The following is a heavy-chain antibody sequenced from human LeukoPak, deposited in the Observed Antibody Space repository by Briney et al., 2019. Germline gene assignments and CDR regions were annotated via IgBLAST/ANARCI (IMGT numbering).Heavy chain of an antibody. CDR2: IYYSGST. J-gene: IGHJ4*02. D-gene: IGHD2-21*01. CDR3: ARASSRCGPVDY. CDR1: GGSISSGGSY. Sequence: PSQTLSLTCTVSGGSISSGGSYWSWIRQHPGKGLEWIGYIYYSGSTYYNPSLKSRVTISVDTSKNQFSLKLSAVTAADTAVYYCARASSRCGPVDYWGQGTLVTVSS. V-gene: IGHV4-31*03.